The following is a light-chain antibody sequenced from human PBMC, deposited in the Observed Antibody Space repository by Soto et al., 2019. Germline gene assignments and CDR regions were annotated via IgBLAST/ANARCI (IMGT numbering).Light chain of an antibody. J-gene: IGKJ1*01. CDR1: QGISTY. Sequence: DIPMTQSPSSLSASVGDRVTITCRASQGISTYLVWYQQKPGTVPKLLIFAASTLQSGVPSPFSGSGSGTDFTLTISSLQPEDVATYYCQNYNGAPRTFGQGTKVEIK. CDR2: AAS. CDR3: QNYNGAPRT. V-gene: IGKV1-27*01.